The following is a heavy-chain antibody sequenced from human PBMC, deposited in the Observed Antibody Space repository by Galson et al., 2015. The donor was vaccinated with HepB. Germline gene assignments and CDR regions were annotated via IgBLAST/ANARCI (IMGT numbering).Heavy chain of an antibody. D-gene: IGHD7-27*01. V-gene: IGHV3-48*02. CDR1: GFTFSSYS. CDR3: ARSGDFDY. J-gene: IGHJ4*02. CDR2: ISSSSTI. Sequence: SLRLSCAASGFTFSSYSMNWVRQAPGKGLEWVSYISSSSTIYYADSVKGRFTISRDNAKNSLYLQMNSLRDEDTAVYYCARSGDFDYWGQGTLVTVSS.